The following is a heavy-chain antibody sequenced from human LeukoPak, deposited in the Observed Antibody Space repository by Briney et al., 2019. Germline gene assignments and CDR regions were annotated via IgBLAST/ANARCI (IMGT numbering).Heavy chain of an antibody. J-gene: IGHJ2*01. Sequence: GGSLRLSCEASGFTFRTYGMTWVRQAPGKGLEWVSGITGSSTWTYYADSVRGRFTISRDNSKNTLHLQMNSLRAEDTAIYYCARELVSLGTGYFDLWGRGTLVTVSS. CDR2: ITGSSTWT. V-gene: IGHV3-23*01. D-gene: IGHD7-27*01. CDR1: GFTFRTYG. CDR3: ARELVSLGTGYFDL.